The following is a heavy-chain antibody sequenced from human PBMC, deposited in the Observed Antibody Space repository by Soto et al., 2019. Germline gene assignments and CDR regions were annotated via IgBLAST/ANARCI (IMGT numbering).Heavy chain of an antibody. D-gene: IGHD2-15*01. Sequence: SETLSLTCSVSGDSISTVDYSWAWIRQPPGQALEYIGYIYKSTTTYYNPSFESRVAISLDTSKSQFSLTVTSVTAADTAVYFCARGRYCLTGRCFPNWFDSWGQGTLVTVSS. J-gene: IGHJ5*01. CDR1: GDSISTVDYS. V-gene: IGHV4-30-4*01. CDR2: IYKSTTT. CDR3: ARGRYCLTGRCFPNWFDS.